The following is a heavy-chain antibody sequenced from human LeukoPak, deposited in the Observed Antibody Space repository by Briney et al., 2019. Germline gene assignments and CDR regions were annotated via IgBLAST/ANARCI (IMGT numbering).Heavy chain of an antibody. CDR2: INYNGDT. J-gene: IGHJ3*02. D-gene: IGHD3-10*01. CDR1: GDSISSYY. Sequence: SETLSLTYTVSGDSISSYYWSWIRQPPGKGLEWIGFINYNGDTNYNPSLKSRVTISVDTSKNQFSLKLSSVTAADTAVYYCARRSLAYAFDIWGQGTMVTVSS. V-gene: IGHV4-59*08. CDR3: ARRSLAYAFDI.